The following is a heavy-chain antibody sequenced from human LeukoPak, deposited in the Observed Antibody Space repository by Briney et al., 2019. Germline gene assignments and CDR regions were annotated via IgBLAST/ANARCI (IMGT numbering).Heavy chain of an antibody. J-gene: IGHJ4*02. Sequence: PGGTLRLSCAASGFTLSTYAMTWVRQAPRKGLEWVSGINSNGDEIYYAASVRGRFTISRYHSNSALYLQMDSLSAEETAVYYCVRGEYYYDVGYWGQGTLVSVSS. V-gene: IGHV3-23*01. D-gene: IGHD3-22*01. CDR2: INSNGDEI. CDR1: GFTLSTYA. CDR3: VRGEYYYDVGY.